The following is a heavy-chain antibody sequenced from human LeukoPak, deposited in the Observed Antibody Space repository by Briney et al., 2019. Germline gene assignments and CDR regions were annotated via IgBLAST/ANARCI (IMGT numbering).Heavy chain of an antibody. CDR1: GFTFGDYA. V-gene: IGHV3-49*04. D-gene: IGHD2-8*01. CDR3: TRVHLIRDYYYYYMHV. J-gene: IGHJ6*03. CDR2: IRSKAYGGTT. Sequence: GGSLRLSCTASGFTFGDYAMSWVRQAPGKGLEWVGFIRSKAYGGTTEYAASVKGRFTISRDDSKIIAYLQINSLKTEDTAVYYCTRVHLIRDYYYYYMHVWGKGTTVTVCS.